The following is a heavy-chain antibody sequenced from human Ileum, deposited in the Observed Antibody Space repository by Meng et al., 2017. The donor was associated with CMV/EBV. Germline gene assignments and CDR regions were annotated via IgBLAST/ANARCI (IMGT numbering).Heavy chain of an antibody. D-gene: IGHD1-26*01. CDR3: ARDQNKSGSYYIDS. Sequence: GESLKISCAASGFTFSSYSMNWVRQAPGKGLEWVSSISTSSSYIFYADSVKGRFTISRDNAKNSLYLQMNSLRAEDTAVYYCARDQNKSGSYYIDSWGQGTLVTVSS. CDR1: GFTFSSYS. J-gene: IGHJ4*02. V-gene: IGHV3-21*01. CDR2: ISTSSSYI.